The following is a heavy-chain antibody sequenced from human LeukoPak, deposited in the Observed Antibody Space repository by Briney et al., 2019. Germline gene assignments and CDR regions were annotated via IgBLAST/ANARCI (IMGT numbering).Heavy chain of an antibody. J-gene: IGHJ4*02. D-gene: IGHD3-22*01. Sequence: PGRSLRLSCAASGFTFSSYGMHWVRQAPGKGLEWVAVISYDGSNKYYADSVKGRFTNSRDNSKNTLYLQMNSLRAEDTAVYYCAKDRWYYDSSGYTDYWGQGTLVTVSS. CDR1: GFTFSSYG. CDR2: ISYDGSNK. V-gene: IGHV3-30*18. CDR3: AKDRWYYDSSGYTDY.